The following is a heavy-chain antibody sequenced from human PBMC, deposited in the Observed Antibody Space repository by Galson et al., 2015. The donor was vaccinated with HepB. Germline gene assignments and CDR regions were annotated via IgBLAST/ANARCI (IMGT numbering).Heavy chain of an antibody. Sequence: SVKVSCKASGYTFTGYYMHWVRQAPGQGLEWMGWINPNSGGTNYAQKFQGWVTMTRDTSISTAYMELSRLRSDDTAVYYCARGRDCSGGSCYSGADAFDIWGQGTMVTVSS. D-gene: IGHD2-15*01. CDR3: ARGRDCSGGSCYSGADAFDI. CDR1: GYTFTGYY. V-gene: IGHV1-2*04. CDR2: INPNSGGT. J-gene: IGHJ3*02.